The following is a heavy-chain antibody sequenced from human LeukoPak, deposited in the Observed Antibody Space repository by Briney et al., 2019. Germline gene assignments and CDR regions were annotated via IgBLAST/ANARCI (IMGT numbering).Heavy chain of an antibody. CDR3: ARGDEYSYAVDY. J-gene: IGHJ4*02. Sequence: SETLSITCTVSGGSVSSGGFYWSWIRQPPGKGLEWIGYIYYSGSTNYNPSLKSRVTMSVDSSKTQFSLRLRSVTAADTAVYYCARGDEYSYAVDYWGQGTLVTVSS. CDR1: GGSVSSGGFY. V-gene: IGHV4-61*08. D-gene: IGHD5-18*01. CDR2: IYYSGST.